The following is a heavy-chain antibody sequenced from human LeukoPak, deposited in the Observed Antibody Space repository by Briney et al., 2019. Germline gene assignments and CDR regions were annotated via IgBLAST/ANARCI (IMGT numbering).Heavy chain of an antibody. Sequence: ASVKVSCKASGYTFTSYAVNWVRQAPGQGLEWMGRINPNSGGTNYAQKFQGRVTMTRDTSISTAYMELSRLRSDDTAVYYCARAYNWNDLYYWGQGTLVTVSS. CDR1: GYTFTSYA. CDR2: INPNSGGT. J-gene: IGHJ4*02. CDR3: ARAYNWNDLYY. V-gene: IGHV1-2*06. D-gene: IGHD1-1*01.